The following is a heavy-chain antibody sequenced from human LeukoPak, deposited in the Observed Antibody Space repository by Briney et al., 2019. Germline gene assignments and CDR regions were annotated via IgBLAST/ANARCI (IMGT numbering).Heavy chain of an antibody. D-gene: IGHD3-10*01. CDR1: GGSITRSSYY. CDR2: LYYGGST. J-gene: IGHJ4*02. CDR3: TRATYYYGSGSLGY. V-gene: IGHV4-39*07. Sequence: SETLSLTCSVSGGSITRSSYYWGWIRQPPGKGLEWIGSLYYGGSTYYNPSLKRRVTISVGTSNKQFSLKLSSVTAADTAVYYCTRATYYYGSGSLGYWGQGTLVTVSS.